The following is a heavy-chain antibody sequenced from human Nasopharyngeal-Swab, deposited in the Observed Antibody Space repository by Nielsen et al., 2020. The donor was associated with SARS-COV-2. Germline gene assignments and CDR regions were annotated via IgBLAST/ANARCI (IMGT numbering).Heavy chain of an antibody. D-gene: IGHD3-22*01. CDR3: AKAARITMIVVYDY. J-gene: IGHJ4*02. Sequence: WIRQPPGKGLEWVSAISGSGGSTYYADSVKGRFTISRDNSKNTLYLQMNSLRAEDTAVYYCAKAARITMIVVYDYRGQGTLVTVSS. V-gene: IGHV3-23*01. CDR2: ISGSGGST.